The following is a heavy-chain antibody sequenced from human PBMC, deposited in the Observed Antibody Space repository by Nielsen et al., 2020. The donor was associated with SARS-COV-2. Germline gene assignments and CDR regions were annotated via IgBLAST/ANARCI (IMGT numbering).Heavy chain of an antibody. CDR2: ISYDGSNK. D-gene: IGHD6-19*01. V-gene: IGHV3-30*18. CDR3: AKVEAVAGTGPVDY. Sequence: GSLRLSCAASGFTFSSYGMHWVRQAPGKGLEWVAVISYDGSNKYYADSVKGRFTISRDNSKNTLYLQMNSLRAEDTAVYYCAKVEAVAGTGPVDYWGQGTLVTVSS. CDR1: GFTFSSYG. J-gene: IGHJ4*02.